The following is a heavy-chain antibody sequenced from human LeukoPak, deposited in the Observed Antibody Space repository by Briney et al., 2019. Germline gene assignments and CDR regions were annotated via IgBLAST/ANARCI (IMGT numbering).Heavy chain of an antibody. J-gene: IGHJ4*02. CDR2: IYYSGST. Sequence: KSSETLSLTCTVSGGSMSSGGYYWSWIRQHPEKGLEWIGYIYYSGSTYYNPSLKSRVTISVDTSKNQFSLKLSSVTAADTAVYYSARAKDDYGGNFDYWGQGTLVTVSS. D-gene: IGHD4-23*01. V-gene: IGHV4-31*03. CDR3: ARAKDDYGGNFDY. CDR1: GGSMSSGGYY.